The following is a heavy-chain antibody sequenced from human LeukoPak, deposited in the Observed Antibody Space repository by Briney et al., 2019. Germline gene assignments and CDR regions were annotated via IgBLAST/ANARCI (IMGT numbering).Heavy chain of an antibody. CDR2: ISAYNGNT. CDR1: GYTFTSYG. J-gene: IGHJ5*02. D-gene: IGHD5-12*01. CDR3: ARDVPLFSWLRSGPPSDP. Sequence: ASVKVSCKASGYTFTSYGISWVRQAPGQGLEWMGWISAYNGNTNYAQKLQGRVTMTTDTSTSTAYMELRSLRSDDTAVYYCARDVPLFSWLRSGPPSDPWGQGTLVTVSS. V-gene: IGHV1-18*01.